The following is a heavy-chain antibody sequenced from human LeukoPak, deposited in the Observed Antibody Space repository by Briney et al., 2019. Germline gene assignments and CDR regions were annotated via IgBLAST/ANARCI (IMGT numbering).Heavy chain of an antibody. J-gene: IGHJ3*02. CDR2: INHSGST. CDR3: ARMPHYYDSSDYYRRGAFDI. D-gene: IGHD3-22*01. V-gene: IGHV4-4*02. CDR1: GGSISSSNW. Sequence: SGTLSLTCAVSGGSISSSNWWSWVRQPPGKGLEWIGEINHSGSTNYNPSLKSRVTISVDTSKNQFSLKLSSVTAADTAVYYCARMPHYYDSSDYYRRGAFDIWGQGTMVTVSS.